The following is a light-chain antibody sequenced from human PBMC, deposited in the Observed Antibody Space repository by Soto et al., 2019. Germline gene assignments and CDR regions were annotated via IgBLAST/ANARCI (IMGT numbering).Light chain of an antibody. CDR1: PSVTNF. CDR3: QQYGSSRT. CDR2: GAS. Sequence: IVLPQSPATLSLSPGERATLSCRASPSVTNFLAWYQQKPGQAPRLLIYGASSRATGIPDRFSGSGSGTDFTLTISRLEPEDFAVYYCQQYGSSRTFGQGTKVDIK. V-gene: IGKV3-20*01. J-gene: IGKJ1*01.